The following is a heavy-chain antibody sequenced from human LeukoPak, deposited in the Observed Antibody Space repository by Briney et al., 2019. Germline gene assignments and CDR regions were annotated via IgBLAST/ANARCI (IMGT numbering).Heavy chain of an antibody. D-gene: IGHD2-21*01. V-gene: IGHV3-30-3*01. Sequence: GGSLRLSCAASGFTFSSYAMHWVRQAPGKGLEWVAVISYDGSNKYYADSVKGRFTISRDNSKNTLYLQMNSLRAEDTAVYYCARDGDCGGDCDYWGQGTLVTVSS. J-gene: IGHJ4*02. CDR1: GFTFSSYA. CDR2: ISYDGSNK. CDR3: ARDGDCGGDCDY.